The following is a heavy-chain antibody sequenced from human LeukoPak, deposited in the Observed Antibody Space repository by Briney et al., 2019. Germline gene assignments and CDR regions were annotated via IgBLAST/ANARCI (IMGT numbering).Heavy chain of an antibody. CDR1: GFTFSSYS. CDR3: ARASSKQLAGYLPDGFDI. CDR2: ISSSGTYV. V-gene: IGHV3-21*01. Sequence: PGGSLRLSCAASGFTFSSYSMNWVRQAPGKGLEWVSSISSSGTYVYYAESGKGRFTISRDNAKNSLSLQMNSLRADDAAVYYCARASSKQLAGYLPDGFDIWGQGTMVTVSS. J-gene: IGHJ3*02. D-gene: IGHD3-9*01.